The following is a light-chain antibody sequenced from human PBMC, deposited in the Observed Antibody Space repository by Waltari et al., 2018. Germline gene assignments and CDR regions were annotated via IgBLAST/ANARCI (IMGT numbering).Light chain of an antibody. CDR1: QAIDTS. CDR2: RSS. V-gene: IGKV1-5*03. CDR3: QQYSSYGKYT. Sequence: DIQMTQSPSTLSASVGDRVTITCRASQAIDTSLAWYQQKPGKAPNLLIYRSSTLEGGVSSRFSGSGSGTDFTLTISSLQPYDFATYYCQQYSSYGKYTFGQGTKLEIK. J-gene: IGKJ2*01.